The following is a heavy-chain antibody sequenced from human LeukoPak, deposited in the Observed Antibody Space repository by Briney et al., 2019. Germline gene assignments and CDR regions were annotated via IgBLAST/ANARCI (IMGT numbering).Heavy chain of an antibody. CDR3: AREGGFYRPLDY. V-gene: IGHV4-4*02. J-gene: IGHJ4*02. Sequence: PSETLSLTCDVSGGSVTSTNWWTWFRRPPGKGLDWIGEVHLDGRTNYNPSLKSRLVMSADLPENHISLKLTSVTAADTAVYYCAREGGFYRPLDYSGQGTLVTVSS. D-gene: IGHD6-25*01. CDR1: GGSVTSTNW. CDR2: VHLDGRT.